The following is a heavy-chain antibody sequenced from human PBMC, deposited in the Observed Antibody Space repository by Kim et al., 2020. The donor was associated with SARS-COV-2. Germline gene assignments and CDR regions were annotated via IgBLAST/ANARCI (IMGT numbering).Heavy chain of an antibody. D-gene: IGHD6-13*01. CDR3: ARLKPEGLAAAGTFDY. J-gene: IGHJ4*02. CDR2: ISSSSSTI. V-gene: IGHV3-48*02. Sequence: GGSLRLSCAASGFTFSSYSMNWVRQAPGKGLEWVSYISSSSSTIYYADSVKGRFTISRDNAKNSLYLQMNSLRDEDTAVYYCARLKPEGLAAAGTFDYWGQGTLVTVSS. CDR1: GFTFSSYS.